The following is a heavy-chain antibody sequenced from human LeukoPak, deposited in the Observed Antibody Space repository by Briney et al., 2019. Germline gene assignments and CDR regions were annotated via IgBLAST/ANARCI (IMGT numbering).Heavy chain of an antibody. CDR1: GGSISSSSYY. D-gene: IGHD6-13*01. J-gene: IGHJ4*02. CDR3: ASHLYSSSWYPY. V-gene: IGHV4-39*01. Sequence: PSQTLSLTCTVSGGSISSSSYYWGWIRQPPGKGLEWIGSIYYSGSTYYNPSLKSRVTISVDTSKNQFSLKLSSVTAADTAVYYCASHLYSSSWYPYWGQGTLVTVSS. CDR2: IYYSGST.